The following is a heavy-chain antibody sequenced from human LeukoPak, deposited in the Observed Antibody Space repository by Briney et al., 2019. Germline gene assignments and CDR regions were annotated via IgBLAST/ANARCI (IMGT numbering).Heavy chain of an antibody. CDR1: GFTFSSSW. CDR3: ARDRLGDGYIREFDS. V-gene: IGHV3-74*01. J-gene: IGHJ4*02. CDR2: INSDGSRT. Sequence: PGGSLRLSCAASGFTFSSSWMHWVRQAPGKGLVWVSRINSDGSRTSYADSVKGRFTISRDNAKNTLYLQMNSLRAEDTAIYYCARDRLGDGYIREFDSWGQGTLVIVSS. D-gene: IGHD5-24*01.